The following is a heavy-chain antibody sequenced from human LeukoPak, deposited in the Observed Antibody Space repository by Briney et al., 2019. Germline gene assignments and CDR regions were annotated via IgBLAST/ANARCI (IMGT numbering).Heavy chain of an antibody. CDR2: ISSSSSYI. Sequence: KAGGSLRLSCAASGFTFSSYSMNWVRQASGKGLEWVSSISSSSSYIYYADSVKGRFTISRDNAKNSLYLQMNSLRAEDTAVYYCARDRATAFDYWGQGTLVTVSS. V-gene: IGHV3-21*01. CDR1: GFTFSSYS. J-gene: IGHJ4*02. CDR3: ARDRATAFDY. D-gene: IGHD5-18*01.